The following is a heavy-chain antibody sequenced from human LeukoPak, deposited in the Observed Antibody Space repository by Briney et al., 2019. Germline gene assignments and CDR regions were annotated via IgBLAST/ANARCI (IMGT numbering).Heavy chain of an antibody. V-gene: IGHV3-11*04. D-gene: IGHD3-10*01. CDR2: ISSSGSTI. CDR3: AKDNPDLNYYGSGSYYRLRNTFDY. CDR1: GFTFSDYY. Sequence: NPGGSLRLSCAASGFTFSDYYMSWIRQAPGKGLEWVSYISSSGSTIYYADSVKGRFTISRDNAKNSLYLQMNSLRAEDTAVYYCAKDNPDLNYYGSGSYYRLRNTFDYWGQGTLVTVSS. J-gene: IGHJ4*02.